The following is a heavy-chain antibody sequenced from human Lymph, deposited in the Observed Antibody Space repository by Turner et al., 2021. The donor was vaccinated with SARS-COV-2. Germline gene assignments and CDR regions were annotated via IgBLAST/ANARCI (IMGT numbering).Heavy chain of an antibody. CDR1: GFTFSSYG. V-gene: IGHV3-30*18. CDR3: AKVRSIFGVVIGGMDV. D-gene: IGHD3-3*01. Sequence: QVQLVQSGGGVVQPGRSLRLSCAASGFTFSSYGRHWVRQAPGKGLEWAAVISYDGSNKYYADSVKGRFTISRDNSKNTLYLQMNSLRAEDTAVYYCAKVRSIFGVVIGGMDVWGQGTTVTVSS. J-gene: IGHJ6*02. CDR2: ISYDGSNK.